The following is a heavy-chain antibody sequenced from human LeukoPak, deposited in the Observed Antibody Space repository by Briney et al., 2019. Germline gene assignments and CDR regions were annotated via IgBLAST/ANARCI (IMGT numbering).Heavy chain of an antibody. V-gene: IGHV4-59*01. Sequence: SETLSLTCTVSGASITSYYWSWIRQPPGKGLEWIGFFSYSGSANYNPSLKSRVTISVDSSKNQFSLKMSSVTAADTAVYYCARAPDIVATNFDYWGQGTLVTVSS. J-gene: IGHJ4*02. CDR3: ARAPDIVATNFDY. CDR2: FSYSGSA. CDR1: GASITSYY. D-gene: IGHD5-12*01.